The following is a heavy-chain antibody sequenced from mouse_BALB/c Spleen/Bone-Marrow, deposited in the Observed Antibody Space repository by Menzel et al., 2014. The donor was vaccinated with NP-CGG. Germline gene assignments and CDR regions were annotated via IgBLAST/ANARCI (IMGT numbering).Heavy chain of an antibody. CDR1: GYTFTSYW. CDR3: ARDYRYGAGFHWFVY. Sequence: VKLQESGAELVKPGASVKLSCKASGYTFTSYWMHWVKQRPGQGLEWIGEINPSHGRTNYNEKFTSKATLTVDKSSSAAYMQRRSLTSEDSAVYNGARDYRYGAGFHWFVYWRKGTLVTVTA. V-gene: IGHV1S81*02. CDR2: INPSHGRT. J-gene: IGHJ3*01. D-gene: IGHD2-14*01.